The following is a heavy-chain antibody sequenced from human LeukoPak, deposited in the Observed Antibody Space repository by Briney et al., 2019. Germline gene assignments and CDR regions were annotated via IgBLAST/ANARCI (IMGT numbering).Heavy chain of an antibody. Sequence: QPGGSLRLSCSASGFIFSTYAMHWVRQAPGKGLEYVSAISRNGESTYYADSVKGRFTISRDNSKNTLYLQMSSLRAEDTAVYYCVREERIISWLFDSWGQGTLVTVSS. V-gene: IGHV3-64D*09. CDR3: VREERIISWLFDS. D-gene: IGHD6-13*01. CDR1: GFIFSTYA. J-gene: IGHJ4*02. CDR2: ISRNGEST.